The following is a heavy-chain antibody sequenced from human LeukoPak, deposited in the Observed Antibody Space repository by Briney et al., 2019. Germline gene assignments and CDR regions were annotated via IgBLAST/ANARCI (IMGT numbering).Heavy chain of an antibody. CDR2: IYHSGST. Sequence: PSQTLSLTCTVSGGSISSGGYYWGWIRQPPGKGLEWIGYIYHSGSTYYNPSLKSRVTTSVDRSKNQFSLKLSSVTAADTAVYYCATRYYYVDTAIGHAFDIWGQGTMVTVSS. J-gene: IGHJ3*02. D-gene: IGHD5-18*01. CDR3: ATRYYYVDTAIGHAFDI. CDR1: GGSISSGGYY. V-gene: IGHV4-30-2*01.